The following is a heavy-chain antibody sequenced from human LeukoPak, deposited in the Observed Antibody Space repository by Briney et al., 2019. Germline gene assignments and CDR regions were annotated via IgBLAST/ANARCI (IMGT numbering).Heavy chain of an antibody. CDR1: GGSISSYY. CDR2: FYYSGST. V-gene: IGHV4-59*01. Sequence: SETLSLTCTVSGGSISSYYWNWIRQPPGKGLEWIGNFYYSGSTNYNPSLKSRVTISVDTSKNQFSLKLTSVTAADTAVYYCARQSTNWGNWFDPWGQGTLVTVSS. J-gene: IGHJ5*02. D-gene: IGHD7-27*01. CDR3: ARQSTNWGNWFDP.